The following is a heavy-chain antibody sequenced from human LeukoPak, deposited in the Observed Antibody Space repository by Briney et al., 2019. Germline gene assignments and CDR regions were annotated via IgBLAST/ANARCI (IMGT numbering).Heavy chain of an antibody. Sequence: SVKVSCKASGGTFSSYAISWVRQAPGQGLEWMGGIIPIFGTANYAQKFQGRVTITTDESTSTAYMELSSLRSEDTAVYYCARVPMVRGVTTQNDFDYWGQGTLVTVSS. J-gene: IGHJ4*02. CDR1: GGTFSSYA. CDR2: IIPIFGTA. V-gene: IGHV1-69*05. D-gene: IGHD3-10*01. CDR3: ARVPMVRGVTTQNDFDY.